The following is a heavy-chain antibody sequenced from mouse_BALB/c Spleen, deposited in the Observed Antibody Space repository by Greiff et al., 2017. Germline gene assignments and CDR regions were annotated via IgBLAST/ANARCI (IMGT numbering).Heavy chain of an antibody. V-gene: IGHV3-6*02. CDR3: ARYGVPFDY. Sequence: DVKLQESGPGLVKPSQSLSLTCSVTGYSITSGYYWNWIRQFPGNKLEWMGYISYDGSNNYNPSLKNRISITRDTSKNQFFLKLNSVTTEDTATYYCARYGVPFDYWGQGTTLTVSS. J-gene: IGHJ2*01. D-gene: IGHD1-1*02. CDR2: ISYDGSN. CDR1: GYSITSGYY.